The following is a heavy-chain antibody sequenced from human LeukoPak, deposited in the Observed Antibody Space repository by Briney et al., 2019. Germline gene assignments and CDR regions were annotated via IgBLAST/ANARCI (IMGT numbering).Heavy chain of an antibody. V-gene: IGHV1-46*01. J-gene: IGHJ4*02. CDR2: INPSGGST. CDR1: GYTFTSYY. Sequence: ASVKVSCEASGYTFTSYYMHWVRQAPGQGLEWMGAINPSGGSTTYAQKFQGRVTVTRDMSTTTVYMELSSLRSEDTAMYYCARGYSYGFSPDYWGQGTLVTVSS. D-gene: IGHD5-18*01. CDR3: ARGYSYGFSPDY.